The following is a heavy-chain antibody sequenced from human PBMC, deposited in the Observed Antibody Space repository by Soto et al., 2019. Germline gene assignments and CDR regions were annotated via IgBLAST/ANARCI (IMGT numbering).Heavy chain of an antibody. D-gene: IGHD3-10*01. V-gene: IGHV5-51*01. CDR3: ARGVLPIYYFDY. J-gene: IGHJ4*02. CDR2: IYPGDSDT. CDR1: VYRFTDYW. Sequence: GESLKISCKGSVYRFTDYWIGWVRQMPVKGLEWMGIIYPGDSDTRYSPSFQGQVTISADKSISTAYLQWNSLKASDTAMYYCARGVLPIYYFDYWGQGTLVTVSS.